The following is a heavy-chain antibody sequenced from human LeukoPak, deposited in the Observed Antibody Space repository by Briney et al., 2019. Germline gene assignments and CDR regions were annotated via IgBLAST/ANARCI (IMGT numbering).Heavy chain of an antibody. J-gene: IGHJ4*02. CDR1: GYTFTGYY. CDR3: ARTTYYDSSGYYYVFDY. D-gene: IGHD3-22*01. CDR2: INPSSGGT. Sequence: GASVKVSCKASGYTFTGYYMHWVRQAPGQGLEWMGWINPSSGGTNYAQKFQGRVTMTRDTSISTAYMELSRLRSDDTAVYYCARTTYYDSSGYYYVFDYWGQGTLVTVSS. V-gene: IGHV1-2*02.